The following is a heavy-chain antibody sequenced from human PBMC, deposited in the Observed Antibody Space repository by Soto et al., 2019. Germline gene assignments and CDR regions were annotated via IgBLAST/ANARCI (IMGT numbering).Heavy chain of an antibody. V-gene: IGHV3-33*01. Sequence: QVQLVESGGGVVQPGRSLRLSCAASGFTFSSYGMHWVRQAPGKGLEWVAVIWYDGSNKYYADSVKGRFTISRDNSKNTLYLQMNSLRAEDTAVYYSARDGGYSSSSSPFDYWGQGTLVTVSS. CDR2: IWYDGSNK. CDR1: GFTFSSYG. D-gene: IGHD6-6*01. J-gene: IGHJ4*02. CDR3: ARDGGYSSSSSPFDY.